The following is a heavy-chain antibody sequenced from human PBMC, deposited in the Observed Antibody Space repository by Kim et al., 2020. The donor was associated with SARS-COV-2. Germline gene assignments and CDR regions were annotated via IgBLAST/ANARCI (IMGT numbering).Heavy chain of an antibody. Sequence: ISGSGVRTNYADPVKGRFTISRDNSKSTLFLQMNSLRAEDTAVYYCEASDYWGQGSLVTVSS. CDR2: ISGSGVRT. J-gene: IGHJ4*02. V-gene: IGHV3-23*01. CDR3: EASDY.